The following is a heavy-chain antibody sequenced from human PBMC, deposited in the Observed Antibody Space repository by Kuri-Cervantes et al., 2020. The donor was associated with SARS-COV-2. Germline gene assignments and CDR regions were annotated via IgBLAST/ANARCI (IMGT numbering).Heavy chain of an antibody. V-gene: IGHV3-21*01. CDR1: GFTFRSYS. Sequence: GGSLRLSCAASGFTFRSYSMIWVRQAPGKGLEWVSSISSGSDYIYYADSVKGRFTISRDNSKNTLYLQMNSLRAEDTAVYYCATPREYYDSSGSFDYWGQGTLVTVSS. J-gene: IGHJ4*02. D-gene: IGHD3-22*01. CDR3: ATPREYYDSSGSFDY. CDR2: ISSGSDYI.